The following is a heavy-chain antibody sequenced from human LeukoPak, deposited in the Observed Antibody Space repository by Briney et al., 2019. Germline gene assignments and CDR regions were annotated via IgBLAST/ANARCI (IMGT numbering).Heavy chain of an antibody. Sequence: KPSETLSLTCTVCAGSMSNYYWSWVRQPPGKGLEWIGYIYYSGSTTYTPSLKSRVTISIDTSKNQFSLKLSSVTAADTAVYYCARDSSSWPIAYWGQGTLVTVSS. CDR2: IYYSGST. J-gene: IGHJ4*02. V-gene: IGHV4-59*12. CDR3: ARDSSSWPIAY. D-gene: IGHD6-13*01. CDR1: AGSMSNYY.